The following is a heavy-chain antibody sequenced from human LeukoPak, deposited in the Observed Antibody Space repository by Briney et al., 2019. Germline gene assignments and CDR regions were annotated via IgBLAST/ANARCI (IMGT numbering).Heavy chain of an antibody. CDR2: IFYSGST. CDR3: ARLYDRLYYFDY. CDR1: GGSISSSGYY. D-gene: IGHD5/OR15-5a*01. Sequence: SETLSLTCSVSGGSISSSGYYWGWIRQPPGKGLEWIGSIFYSGSTYDNPSLKSRVTISLDTSKSQFSLKLSSVTAADTAVYYCARLYDRLYYFDYWGQGTLVTVSS. V-gene: IGHV4-39*07. J-gene: IGHJ4*02.